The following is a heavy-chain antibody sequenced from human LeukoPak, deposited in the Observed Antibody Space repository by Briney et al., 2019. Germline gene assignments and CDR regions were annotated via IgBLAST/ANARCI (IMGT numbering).Heavy chain of an antibody. CDR3: ARAPRSARYCTSADCRREVLDL. Sequence: GGSLRLSCAASRFTFSGYAMHWVRQAPGKGLEWVAVISNDGNNKNYADSVKGRFTISRDNSKNTLYLQMDSPRDEDTAVFYCARAPRSARYCTSADCRREVLDLWGQGTMVIVSA. V-gene: IGHV3-30-3*01. CDR1: RFTFSGYA. J-gene: IGHJ3*01. CDR2: ISNDGNNK. D-gene: IGHD2-8*02.